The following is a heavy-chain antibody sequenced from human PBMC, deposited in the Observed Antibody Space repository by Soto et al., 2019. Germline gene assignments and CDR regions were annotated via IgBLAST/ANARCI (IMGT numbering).Heavy chain of an antibody. V-gene: IGHV3-23*01. J-gene: IGHJ4*02. D-gene: IGHD3-3*01. CDR3: AKGPTSFGVVVIGRYYFDY. CDR2: LSGSGGSA. Sequence: EVQLLESGGGLVQPGGSLRLSCAASGFTFSNYAMSWVRQAPGKGLEWVSSLSGSGGSANYADSVKGRFPISRDNSKNALYLQMNGLGAEDTAVYYCAKGPTSFGVVVIGRYYFDYWGQGTLVTVSS. CDR1: GFTFSNYA.